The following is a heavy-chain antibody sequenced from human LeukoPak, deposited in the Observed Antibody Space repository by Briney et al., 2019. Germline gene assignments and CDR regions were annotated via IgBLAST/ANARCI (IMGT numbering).Heavy chain of an antibody. CDR1: GGSISTYY. Sequence: PSETLSLTCTVSGGSISTYYWRWIRQPAGKGLEWIGRIHTSGNTDYNPSLKSRVTMSVDTSKNQFSLKLSSVTAADTAVYYCAREGSMTARPFVSIDYWGQGTLVTISS. D-gene: IGHD6-6*01. CDR2: IHTSGNT. V-gene: IGHV4-4*07. J-gene: IGHJ4*02. CDR3: AREGSMTARPFVSIDY.